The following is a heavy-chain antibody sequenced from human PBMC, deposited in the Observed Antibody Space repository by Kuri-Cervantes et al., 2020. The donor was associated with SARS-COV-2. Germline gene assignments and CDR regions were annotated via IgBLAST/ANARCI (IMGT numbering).Heavy chain of an antibody. Sequence: GESLKISCAASGFTFSSYGMHWVRQAPGKGLEWVAVIWYDGSNKYYADSVKGRFTISRDNSKNTLYLQMNSLRAEDTAVYYCARDGGPNYYGSGSYHPYYYYMDVWGKGTTVT. CDR2: IWYDGSNK. D-gene: IGHD3-10*01. V-gene: IGHV3-33*01. J-gene: IGHJ6*03. CDR3: ARDGGPNYYGSGSYHPYYYYMDV. CDR1: GFTFSSYG.